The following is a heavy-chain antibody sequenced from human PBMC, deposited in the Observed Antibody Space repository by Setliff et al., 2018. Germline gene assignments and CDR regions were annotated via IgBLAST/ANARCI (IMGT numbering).Heavy chain of an antibody. CDR1: GFRFSEYG. J-gene: IGHJ4*02. CDR2: ITNDGRYE. D-gene: IGHD2-15*01. V-gene: IGHV3-33*01. Sequence: GGSLRLSCEASGFRFSEYGMNWVRQAPGKGPEWVSVITNDGRYEYYADSVKGRFTISRDNSKNTLYLQMDSLRAEDTAVYYCARSSSFRGPCTGGSCSDFDAWGQGILVTVSS. CDR3: ARSSSFRGPCTGGSCSDFDA.